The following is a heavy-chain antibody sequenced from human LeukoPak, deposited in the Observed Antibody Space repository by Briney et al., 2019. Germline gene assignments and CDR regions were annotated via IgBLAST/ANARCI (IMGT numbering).Heavy chain of an antibody. CDR3: AKALDGYNGMDV. CDR1: GFTFSSYA. J-gene: IGHJ6*02. V-gene: IGHV3-23*01. Sequence: GGSLRLSCAASGFTFSSYAMSWVRQAPGKGLAWVSGISGSGRSTHSADSVKGRFTISRDNSKNMLYLQMNSLRAEDTALYYCAKALDGYNGMDVWGQGTAVIVSS. CDR2: ISGSGRST. D-gene: IGHD3-16*02.